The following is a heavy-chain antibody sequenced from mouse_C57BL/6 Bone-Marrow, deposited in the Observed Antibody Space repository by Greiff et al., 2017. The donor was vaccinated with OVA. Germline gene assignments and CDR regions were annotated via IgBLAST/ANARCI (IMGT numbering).Heavy chain of an antibody. CDR2: IYPGGGYT. CDR3: ARYEAWFAY. D-gene: IGHD2-14*01. CDR1: GYTFTGYW. Sequence: QVQLQQSGAELMKPGASVKLSCKATGYTFTGYWIEWVKQRPGHGLEWIGDIYPGGGYTNYNEKFKGKATLTADKSSSTAYMQFSSLTSEDSAIYYCARYEAWFAYWGQGTLVTVSA. V-gene: IGHV1-63*01. J-gene: IGHJ3*01.